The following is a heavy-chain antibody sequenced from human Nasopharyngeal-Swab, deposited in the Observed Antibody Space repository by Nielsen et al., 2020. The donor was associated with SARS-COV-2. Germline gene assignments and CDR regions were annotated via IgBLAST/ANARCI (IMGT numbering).Heavy chain of an antibody. J-gene: IGHJ4*02. CDR1: RFTFGDYA. CDR2: IRSEANGGTA. Sequence: GGSLRLSCTTSRFTFGDYAMSWVRQAPGKGLEWVGFIRSEANGGTAEYAVSVEGRFSISRDDSKSIAYLQMNSLKTEDTAVYYCTGYSTIFYWGQGTLVTVSS. D-gene: IGHD2-2*01. CDR3: TGYSTIFY. V-gene: IGHV3-49*04.